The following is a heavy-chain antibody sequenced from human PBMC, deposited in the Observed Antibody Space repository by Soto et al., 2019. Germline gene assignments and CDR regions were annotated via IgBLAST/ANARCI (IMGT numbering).Heavy chain of an antibody. D-gene: IGHD1-1*01. CDR3: ARDNGWNEPKSSTKTDY. Sequence: ASVKVSCKASGYTFTSYGISWVRQAPGQGLEWMGWIGAYNGNTNYAQKLQGRVTMTTDTSTSTAYMELRSLRSDDTAVYYCARDNGWNEPKSSTKTDYWGQGTLVTVSS. CDR2: IGAYNGNT. V-gene: IGHV1-18*01. CDR1: GYTFTSYG. J-gene: IGHJ4*02.